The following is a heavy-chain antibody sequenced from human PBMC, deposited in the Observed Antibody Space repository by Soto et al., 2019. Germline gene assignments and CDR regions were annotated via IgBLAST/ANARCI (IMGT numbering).Heavy chain of an antibody. CDR3: AKGLGLSSHGVDV. V-gene: IGHV3-23*01. CDR2: TSGSGYST. D-gene: IGHD6-13*01. J-gene: IGHJ6*02. Sequence: GGSLRLSCAASGFTFSSYAMTWVRQAPGKGLEWVSGTSGSGYSTYYANSVKGRFTISRDNSKNTLYLQMNSLRAEDTAVYHCAKGLGLSSHGVDVWGQGTTVTVSS. CDR1: GFTFSSYA.